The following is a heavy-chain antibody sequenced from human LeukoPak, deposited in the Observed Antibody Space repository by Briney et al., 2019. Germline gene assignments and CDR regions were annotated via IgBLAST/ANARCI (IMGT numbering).Heavy chain of an antibody. V-gene: IGHV3-7*01. Sequence: GGSLRLSCAASGFTFSSYWMSWVRQAPGKGLEWVANIKQDGSEKYYVDSVKGRFTISRDNAKNSLYLQMNSLRAEDTAVYYCARLRAIGYYYDSSGYLDAFDIWGQGTMVTVSS. J-gene: IGHJ3*02. CDR3: ARLRAIGYYYDSSGYLDAFDI. CDR2: IKQDGSEK. D-gene: IGHD3-22*01. CDR1: GFTFSSYW.